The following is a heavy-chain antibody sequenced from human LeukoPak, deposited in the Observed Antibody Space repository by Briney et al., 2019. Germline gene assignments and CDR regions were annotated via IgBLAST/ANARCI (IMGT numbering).Heavy chain of an antibody. V-gene: IGHV3-30*02. CDR1: GFTFSSYG. D-gene: IGHD3-22*01. J-gene: IGHJ4*02. CDR2: IRYDGSNK. CDR3: AKLLHRDSYFDY. Sequence: GGSLRLSCAASGFTFSSYGMHWVRQAPGRGLEWVAFIRYDGSNKYYADSVKGRFTISRDNSKNTLYLQMNSLRAEDTAVYYCAKLLHRDSYFDYWGQGTLVTVSS.